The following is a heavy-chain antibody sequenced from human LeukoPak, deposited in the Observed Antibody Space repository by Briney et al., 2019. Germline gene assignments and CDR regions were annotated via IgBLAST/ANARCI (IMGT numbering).Heavy chain of an antibody. Sequence: SETLSLTCTVSGGSINSYYWSWIRQPPGKGLEWIGYIYYSGSTNYNPSLKSRVTISVDTSKNQFSLRLSSVTAADTAVYYCARVRYYYYIDVWGKGTTVTVSS. V-gene: IGHV4-59*01. CDR3: ARVRYYYYIDV. J-gene: IGHJ6*03. CDR1: GGSINSYY. CDR2: IYYSGST.